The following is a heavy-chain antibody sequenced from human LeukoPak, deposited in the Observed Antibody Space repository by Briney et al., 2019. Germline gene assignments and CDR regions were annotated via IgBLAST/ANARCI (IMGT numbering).Heavy chain of an antibody. Sequence: ASVKVSCKASGYTFTSYGISRVRQAPGQGLEWMGWISAYNGNTNYAQKLQGRVTMTTDTSTSTAYMELRSLRSDDTAVYYCARDSNDFWSGPTFDYWGQGTLVTVSS. J-gene: IGHJ4*02. CDR1: GYTFTSYG. CDR3: ARDSNDFWSGPTFDY. CDR2: ISAYNGNT. D-gene: IGHD3-3*01. V-gene: IGHV1-18*01.